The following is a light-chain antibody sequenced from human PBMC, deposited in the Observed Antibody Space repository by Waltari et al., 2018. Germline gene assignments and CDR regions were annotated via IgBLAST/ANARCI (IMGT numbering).Light chain of an antibody. V-gene: IGKV1-39*01. CDR2: AAS. J-gene: IGKJ3*01. CDR3: QQSYNAPFT. Sequence: DIQMTQSPSSLSASVGDRVTITCRASQTIITYLNWYQQKPGKSPKLLIYAASSFQSGVPSRFSGSGSGTDFTLTISSLQPEDFAIYYCQQSYNAPFTFGPGTKVDIK. CDR1: QTIITY.